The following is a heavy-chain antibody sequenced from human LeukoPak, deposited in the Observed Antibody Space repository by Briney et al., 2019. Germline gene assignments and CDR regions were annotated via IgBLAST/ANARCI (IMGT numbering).Heavy chain of an antibody. CDR2: INPNSGGT. J-gene: IGHJ3*02. V-gene: IGHV1-2*04. D-gene: IGHD2-2*02. CDR3: ARAQGYCSSTSCYRAIDAFDI. Sequence: SVKVSCKASGYTFTGYYMHWVRQAPGQGLEWMGWINPNSGGTNYAQKFQGWVTMTRDTSISTAYMELSRLRSDDTAVYYCARAQGYCSSTSCYRAIDAFDIWGQGTMVTVSS. CDR1: GYTFTGYY.